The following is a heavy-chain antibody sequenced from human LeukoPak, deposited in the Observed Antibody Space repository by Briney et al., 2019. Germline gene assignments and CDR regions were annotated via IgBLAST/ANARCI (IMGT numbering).Heavy chain of an antibody. D-gene: IGHD1-26*01. V-gene: IGHV3-21*01. Sequence: GGSLRLSCAASGFTFSSYSMNWVRQAPGKGLEWVSSISSSSSYIYYADSVKGRFTISRDNAKNSLYLQMNSLRAEDTAVYYCARPRNNGSYPDAFDIWGQGTMVTVSS. CDR1: GFTFSSYS. J-gene: IGHJ3*02. CDR3: ARPRNNGSYPDAFDI. CDR2: ISSSSSYI.